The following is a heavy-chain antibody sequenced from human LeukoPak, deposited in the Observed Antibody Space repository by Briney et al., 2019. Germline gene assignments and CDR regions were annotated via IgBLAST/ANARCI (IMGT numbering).Heavy chain of an antibody. V-gene: IGHV3-33*01. D-gene: IGHD3-10*01. CDR3: ARDSNSYGLGATIDY. Sequence: GGSLRLSCAASGFTFSTYGMHWVRQAPGKGLEWLTDIWYDGSNRYYTDSVKGRFTISRDNSKTPLYLQMSRLRAEDTAVYYCARDSNSYGLGATIDYWGQGTLVTVSS. CDR1: GFTFSTYG. J-gene: IGHJ4*02. CDR2: IWYDGSNR.